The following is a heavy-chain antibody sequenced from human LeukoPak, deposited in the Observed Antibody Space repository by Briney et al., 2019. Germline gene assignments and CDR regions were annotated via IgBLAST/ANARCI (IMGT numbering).Heavy chain of an antibody. D-gene: IGHD5-24*01. Sequence: GGSLRLSCAASGFTFSDYYMSWIRQAPGKGLEWVSYISSSGSTIYYADSVKGRFTISRDNAKNSLYLQMNSLTVEDTAVYYCARERSTAHYYYYGMDVWGQGTTVTVSS. CDR3: ARERSTAHYYYYGMDV. CDR2: ISSSGSTI. V-gene: IGHV3-11*04. J-gene: IGHJ6*02. CDR1: GFTFSDYY.